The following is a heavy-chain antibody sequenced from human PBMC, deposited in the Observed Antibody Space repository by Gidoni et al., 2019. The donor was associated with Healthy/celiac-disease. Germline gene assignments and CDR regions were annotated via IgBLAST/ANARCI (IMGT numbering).Heavy chain of an antibody. Sequence: EVQLLESGGGLVQPGGSLILSCAASGFPFSSYSMSWVRQAPGKGLEWVSAISGSGGSTYYADSVKGRFTISRDNSKNTLYLQMNSLRAEDTAVYYCAKDGTIVVVVAATRAFDIWGQGTMVTVSS. J-gene: IGHJ3*02. CDR2: ISGSGGST. CDR3: AKDGTIVVVVAATRAFDI. CDR1: GFPFSSYS. V-gene: IGHV3-23*01. D-gene: IGHD2-15*01.